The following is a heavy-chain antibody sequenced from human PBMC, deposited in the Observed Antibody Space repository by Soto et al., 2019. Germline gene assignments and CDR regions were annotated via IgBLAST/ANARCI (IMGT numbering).Heavy chain of an antibody. D-gene: IGHD4-17*01. CDR1: GFTFSSYS. J-gene: IGHJ5*02. CDR2: ISSRSSTI. CDR3: ARQPPVTTMVWFDP. V-gene: IGHV3-48*02. Sequence: PGGSLRLSCAASGFTFSSYSMNWVRQAPGKGLEWVSYISSRSSTIYYADSVKGRFTISRDNAKNSLYLQMNSLRDEDSVVYYCARQPPVTTMVWFDPWGQGTLVTVSS.